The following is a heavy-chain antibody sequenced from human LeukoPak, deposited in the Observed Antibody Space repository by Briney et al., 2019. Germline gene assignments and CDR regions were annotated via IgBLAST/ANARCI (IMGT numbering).Heavy chain of an antibody. J-gene: IGHJ6*02. V-gene: IGHV3-7*03. D-gene: IGHD3-16*01. CDR2: IKQDGSEK. CDR3: ARDSGGLYYYGMDV. CDR1: GFTFSSYW. Sequence: GGSLRLSCAASGFTFSSYWMSWVRQAPGKGLEWVANIKQDGSEKYYVDSVKGRFTISRDNAKNSLYLQMNSLRAEDTAVYYCARDSGGLYYYGMDVWGQGTTVTVSS.